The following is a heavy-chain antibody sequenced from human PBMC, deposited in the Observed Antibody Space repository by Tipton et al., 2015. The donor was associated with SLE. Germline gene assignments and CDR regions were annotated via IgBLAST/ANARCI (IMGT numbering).Heavy chain of an antibody. Sequence: TLSLTCTVSGGSISSGSYYWGWIRQPPGKGLEWIGSIYYSGSTYYNPSLKSRVTISVDRSKNQFSLKLSSVTAADTAVYYCARGPQSIGYDSSLHFDYWGQGTLVTVSS. D-gene: IGHD3-22*01. J-gene: IGHJ4*02. V-gene: IGHV4-39*07. CDR3: ARGPQSIGYDSSLHFDY. CDR1: GGSISSGSYY. CDR2: IYYSGST.